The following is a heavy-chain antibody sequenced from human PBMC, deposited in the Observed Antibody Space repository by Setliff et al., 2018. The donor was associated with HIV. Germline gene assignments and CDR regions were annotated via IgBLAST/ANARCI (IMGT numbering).Heavy chain of an antibody. J-gene: IGHJ4*02. CDR2: IYYSGNT. CDR1: GGSISTSSSY. Sequence: SETLSLTCTVSGGSISTSSSYWGWIRQPPGKGLEWIGSIYYSGNTYFSQSLKSPITISVDTSKNQFSLNLRSVTAAGTDVYDCVREGVRRGLGSGSFRYRAYYFDQWGQGTLVTVSS. CDR3: VREGVRRGLGSGSFRYRAYYFDQ. D-gene: IGHD3-10*01. V-gene: IGHV4-39*07.